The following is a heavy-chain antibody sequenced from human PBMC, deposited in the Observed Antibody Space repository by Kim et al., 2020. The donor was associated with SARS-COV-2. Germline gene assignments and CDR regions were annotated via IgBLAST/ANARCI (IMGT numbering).Heavy chain of an antibody. D-gene: IGHD3-3*01. V-gene: IGHV1-69*13. J-gene: IGHJ5*02. CDR3: ARNRGDFWSDPPRSYNWFDP. Sequence: SVKVSCKASGGTFSSYAISWVRQAPGQGLEWMGGIIPIFGTANYAQKFQGRVTITADESTSTAYMELSSLRSEDTAVYYCARNRGDFWSDPPRSYNWFDPWGQGTLVTVSS. CDR1: GGTFSSYA. CDR2: IIPIFGTA.